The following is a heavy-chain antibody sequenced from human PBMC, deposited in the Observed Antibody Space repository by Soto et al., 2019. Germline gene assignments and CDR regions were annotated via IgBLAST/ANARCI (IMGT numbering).Heavy chain of an antibody. J-gene: IGHJ6*03. CDR3: ARGRGVTSYIWGSYRGYYMDV. D-gene: IGHD3-16*02. Sequence: GASVKVSCKASGYTFTSYDINWVRQATGQGLEWMGWMNPNSGNTGYAQKFQGRVTMTRNTSISTAYMELSSLRSEDTAVYYCARGRGVTSYIWGSYRGYYMDVWGKGTTVTVS. CDR2: MNPNSGNT. CDR1: GYTFTSYD. V-gene: IGHV1-8*01.